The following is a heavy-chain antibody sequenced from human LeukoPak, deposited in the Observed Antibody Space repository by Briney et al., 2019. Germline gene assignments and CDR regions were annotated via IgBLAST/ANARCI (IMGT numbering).Heavy chain of an antibody. J-gene: IGHJ4*02. Sequence: SETLSLTCTVSGGSISSYYWNWIRQPPGKGLEWIGYIYYGGSTDYSPSLKSRATISLDTSKNQFSLHLTSVTAADTAVYYCARQLAGLAPPGFIDSWGQGTLVTVSS. CDR1: GGSISSYY. V-gene: IGHV4-59*08. CDR2: IYYGGST. D-gene: IGHD3-3*02. CDR3: ARQLAGLAPPGFIDS.